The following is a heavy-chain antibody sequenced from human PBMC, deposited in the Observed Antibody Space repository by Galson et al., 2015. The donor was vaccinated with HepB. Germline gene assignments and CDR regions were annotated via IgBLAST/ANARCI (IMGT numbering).Heavy chain of an antibody. V-gene: IGHV3-23*01. CDR3: AKRIGAAGNWAFDI. D-gene: IGHD6-13*01. Sequence: SLRLSCAASGFTFSSYGMTWVRQAPGKGLEWVSHISGSGGSTFYADSVKARFTISRDNFKNTLYLQMNSLRAEDTAVYYCAKRIGAAGNWAFDIWGQGTMVTVSS. CDR1: GFTFSSYG. CDR2: ISGSGGST. J-gene: IGHJ3*02.